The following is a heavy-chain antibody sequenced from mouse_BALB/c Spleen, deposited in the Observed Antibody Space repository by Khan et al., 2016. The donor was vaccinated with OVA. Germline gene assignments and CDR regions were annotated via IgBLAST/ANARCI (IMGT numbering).Heavy chain of an antibody. D-gene: IGHD2-1*01. CDR3: ARDYYGNYREAMDY. CDR2: IWGDGST. V-gene: IGHV2-6-7*01. CDR1: GFSLTGYG. Sequence: QVQLKQSGPGLVAPSQSLSITCTVSGFSLTGYGVNWVRQPPGKGLEWLGMIWGDGSTDYNSALKSRLSISKDNSKSHVFLKMNSLQTADTAKYYCARDYYGNYREAMDYWGQGTSVTVSA. J-gene: IGHJ4*01.